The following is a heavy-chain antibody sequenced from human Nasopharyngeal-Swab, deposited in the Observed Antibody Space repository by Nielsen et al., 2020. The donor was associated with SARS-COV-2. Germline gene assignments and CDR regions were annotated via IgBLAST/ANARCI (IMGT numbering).Heavy chain of an antibody. CDR2: IIPIFGTA. Sequence: SVKVSCKPSGGTFSSYAISWVRQAPGQGLEWMGGIIPIFGTANYAQKFQGRVTITADESTSTAYMELSSLRSEDTAVYYCAGGDDSLANSYYWGQGTLVTVSS. CDR1: GGTFSSYA. D-gene: IGHD3-22*01. CDR3: AGGDDSLANSYY. J-gene: IGHJ4*02. V-gene: IGHV1-69*13.